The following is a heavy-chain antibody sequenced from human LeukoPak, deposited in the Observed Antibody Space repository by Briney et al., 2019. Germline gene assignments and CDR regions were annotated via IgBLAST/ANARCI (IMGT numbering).Heavy chain of an antibody. V-gene: IGHV1-69*04. Sequence: SVKVSCKASGGTFSSYAISWVRQAPGQGLEWMGRIIPILGIANYARKFQGRVTITADKSTSTAYMELSSLRSEDTAVYYCARAFYPYSSSWYRDFDYWGQGTLVTVSS. D-gene: IGHD6-13*01. J-gene: IGHJ4*02. CDR3: ARAFYPYSSSWYRDFDY. CDR1: GGTFSSYA. CDR2: IIPILGIA.